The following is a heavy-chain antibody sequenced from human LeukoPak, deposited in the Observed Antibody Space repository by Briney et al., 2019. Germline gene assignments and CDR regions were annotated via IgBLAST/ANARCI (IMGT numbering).Heavy chain of an antibody. CDR1: RYSFTGYY. CDR2: INPISGGT. J-gene: IGHJ4*02. D-gene: IGHD6-19*01. CDR3: ARQVAGTLFYFDY. Sequence: ASVKVSCKPCRYSFTGYYLHWVRQAPGQGLEWMGRINPISGGTIYAQKFQGRVTMTRDTSISTVYMELSRLKSDDTAVFYCARQVAGTLFYFDYWGQGALVTV. V-gene: IGHV1-2*06.